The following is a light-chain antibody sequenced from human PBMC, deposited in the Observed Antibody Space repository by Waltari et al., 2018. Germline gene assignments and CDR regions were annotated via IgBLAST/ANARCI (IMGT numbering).Light chain of an antibody. V-gene: IGKV3-15*01. CDR3: QKYNNWPPWT. CDR2: GAS. CDR1: QSVRNN. J-gene: IGKJ1*01. Sequence: EIVMPQSPATLSVSPGERATLSCRPMQSVRNNLVCYQQKPGKAPRLLISGASTRVPGIQARFSGRGSGTDFTLTISSLQSEDFAVYYGQKYNNWPPWTFGQGTKVEIK.